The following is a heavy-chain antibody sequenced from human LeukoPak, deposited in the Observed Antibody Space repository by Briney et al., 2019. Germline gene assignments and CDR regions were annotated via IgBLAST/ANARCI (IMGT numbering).Heavy chain of an antibody. Sequence: GGSLRLSCAASGFTFSSYSMNWVRQAPGKGLEWVSSITSSSSYIYYTDSVKGRFTLYRDNAKNSLYLQMNSLRAEDTAVYYCARDPYSGNYGNYYYYMDVWGKGTTVTISS. CDR2: ITSSSSYI. CDR3: ARDPYSGNYGNYYYYMDV. V-gene: IGHV3-21*01. CDR1: GFTFSSYS. J-gene: IGHJ6*03. D-gene: IGHD1-26*01.